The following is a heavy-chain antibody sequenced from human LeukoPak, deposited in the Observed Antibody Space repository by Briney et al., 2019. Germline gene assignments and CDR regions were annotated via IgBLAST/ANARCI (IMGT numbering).Heavy chain of an antibody. Sequence: SETLSLTCTVSGGSISSSSYYWGWIRQPPGKGLEWIGSIYYSGSTYYNPSLKSRVTISVDTSKNQFSLKLSSVTAADTAVYYCASEGYSKNYWGQGTLVTVSS. J-gene: IGHJ4*02. V-gene: IGHV4-39*01. D-gene: IGHD6-13*01. CDR2: IYYSGST. CDR1: GGSISSSSYY. CDR3: ASEGYSKNY.